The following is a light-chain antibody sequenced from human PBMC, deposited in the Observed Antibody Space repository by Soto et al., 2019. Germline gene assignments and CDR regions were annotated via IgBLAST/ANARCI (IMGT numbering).Light chain of an antibody. CDR3: HHSYTTLFT. V-gene: IGKV1-39*01. Sequence: DILMTPSPSSLSASVGDRVTITCRASQSISNYLNWYQQKPGKAPKLLIYAASSLQSGVPSRFRGSGSRTDFTLAISSLPPEDFASYCCHHSYTTLFTFGPGPNVDI. CDR2: AAS. J-gene: IGKJ3*01. CDR1: QSISNY.